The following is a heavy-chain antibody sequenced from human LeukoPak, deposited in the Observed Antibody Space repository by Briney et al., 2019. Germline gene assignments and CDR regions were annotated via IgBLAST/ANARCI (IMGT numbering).Heavy chain of an antibody. D-gene: IGHD3-3*01. CDR1: GYTFTSYA. J-gene: IGHJ4*02. Sequence: ASVKVSCKASGYTFTSYAMNWVRQAPGQGLEWMGWINPNSGGTNYAQKFQGRVTMTRDTSISTAYMELSRLRSDDTAVYYCARVEVYDFWSGQSGRFDYWGQGTLVTVSS. V-gene: IGHV1-2*02. CDR3: ARVEVYDFWSGQSGRFDY. CDR2: INPNSGGT.